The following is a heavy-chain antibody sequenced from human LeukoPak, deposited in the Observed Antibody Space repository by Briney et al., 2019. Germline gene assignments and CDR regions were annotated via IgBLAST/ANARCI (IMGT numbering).Heavy chain of an antibody. V-gene: IGHV4-59*01. D-gene: IGHD2-2*03. Sequence: PSETLSLTCTVSGGSISSYYWSWIRQPPGKGLEWIGYIYYSGSTNYNPSLKSRVTISVDTSKNQFSLKLSSVTAADTAVYYCARSLDGYCSSTSCTMFDYWGQGTLVTVSS. J-gene: IGHJ4*02. CDR3: ARSLDGYCSSTSCTMFDY. CDR2: IYYSGST. CDR1: GGSISSYY.